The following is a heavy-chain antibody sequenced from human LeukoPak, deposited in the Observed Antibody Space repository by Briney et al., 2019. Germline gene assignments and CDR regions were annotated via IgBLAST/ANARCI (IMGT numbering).Heavy chain of an antibody. CDR1: GGSISSSNYY. Sequence: TSETLSLTCTVSGGSISSSNYYWGWIRQPPGKGLEWIGSIYYSGSTYYNPSLKSRVTISVDTSKNQFSLKLTSVTAADTAVYYCAHFKGGSFDFWGQGTMVTVSS. D-gene: IGHD1-26*01. V-gene: IGHV4-39*01. CDR2: IYYSGST. CDR3: AHFKGGSFDF. J-gene: IGHJ3*01.